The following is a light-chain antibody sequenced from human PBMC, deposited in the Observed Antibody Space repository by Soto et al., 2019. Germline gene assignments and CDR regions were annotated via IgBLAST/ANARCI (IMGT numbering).Light chain of an antibody. J-gene: IGKJ1*01. CDR1: QSVVYSDGNAY. CDR3: MQGTNCPPT. Sequence: DVVMTQSPPSLAVTLGQSASISCRSSQSVVYSDGNAYLNWFHQRPGQSPRRLIYTVSNRDSGDPDRFSGRGSGPGFTLKISRLEAEDVGIYYCMQGTNCPPTFGQGTKVEI. V-gene: IGKV2-30*01. CDR2: TVS.